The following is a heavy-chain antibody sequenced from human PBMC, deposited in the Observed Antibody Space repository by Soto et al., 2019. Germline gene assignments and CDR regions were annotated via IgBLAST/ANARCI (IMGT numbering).Heavy chain of an antibody. Sequence: SQTLSLTCAISGDSVSSNSAAWNWIRQSPSRGLEWPGRAYYRSKWYNDYAVSVKSRITINPDTSKNQFSLQLNSVTPDDTAVYYCAQGGIAAAGTLSWFDPWGQGTVVTVYS. J-gene: IGHJ5*02. V-gene: IGHV6-1*01. D-gene: IGHD6-13*01. CDR2: AYYRSKWYN. CDR3: AQGGIAAAGTLSWFDP. CDR1: GDSVSSNSAA.